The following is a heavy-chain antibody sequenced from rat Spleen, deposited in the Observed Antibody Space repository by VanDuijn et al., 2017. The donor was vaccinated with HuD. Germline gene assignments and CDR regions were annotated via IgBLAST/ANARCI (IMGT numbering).Heavy chain of an antibody. J-gene: IGHJ3*01. CDR2: ITYDGFST. CDR3: ARHGYTTDYLNWCAY. V-gene: IGHV5-7*01. CDR1: GFNFNDYW. Sequence: EVKLVESGGGLVQPGRSLKLSCAASGFNFNDYWMDWVRQAPRRGLDWVASITYDGFSTHYRDSVKGRLTISRDNAKNIQYLQMDSLRSEDTATYYCARHGYTTDYLNWCAYWGQGTLVTVSS. D-gene: IGHD1-6*01.